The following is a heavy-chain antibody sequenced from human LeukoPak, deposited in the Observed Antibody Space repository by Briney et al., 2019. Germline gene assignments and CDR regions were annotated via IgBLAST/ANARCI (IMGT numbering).Heavy chain of an antibody. Sequence: PGESLKISCKGSGYRFTSYWIGWVRQMPGKGLEWMGIIYPGDSDTRYSPSFQGQVTISADKSISTAYLQWSSLKASDTAMYYCASPGGYGQGSYGMDVWGLGTTVTVSS. CDR3: ASPGGYGQGSYGMDV. CDR2: IYPGDSDT. V-gene: IGHV5-51*01. J-gene: IGHJ6*02. CDR1: GYRFTSYW. D-gene: IGHD5-18*01.